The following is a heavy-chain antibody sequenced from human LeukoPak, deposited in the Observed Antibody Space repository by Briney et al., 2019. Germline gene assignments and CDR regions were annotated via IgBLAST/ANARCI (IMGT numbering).Heavy chain of an antibody. CDR1: GGSISNNNYY. Sequence: SETLSLTCTVSGGSISNNNYYWAWIRQPPGKGLECIGSIYYSGSPYYNPSLKSRVTISVDTSKNQFSLRLSSVTAADTAVYYCARQIIDPLYYYYGMDVWGQGTTVTVSS. J-gene: IGHJ6*02. D-gene: IGHD2/OR15-2a*01. V-gene: IGHV4-39*01. CDR3: ARQIIDPLYYYYGMDV. CDR2: IYYSGSP.